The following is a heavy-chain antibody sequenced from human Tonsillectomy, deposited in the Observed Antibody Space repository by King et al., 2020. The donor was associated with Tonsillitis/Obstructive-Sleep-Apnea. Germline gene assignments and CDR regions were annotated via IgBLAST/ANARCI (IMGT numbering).Heavy chain of an antibody. CDR2: NIYNLGIA. CDR3: AYSREGYNHFYYYGMDV. V-gene: IGHV1-69*10. Sequence: QLVQSGAEVKKPGSSVKVSCKTSGDTFSSHAISWVRQAPGQGLEWMGGNIYNLGIANYAHKFQGRVTITADKSTSTTYMEVSRLRSEDTAVYHCAYSREGYNHFYYYGMDVWGQGTTVTVSS. D-gene: IGHD5-24*01. J-gene: IGHJ6*02. CDR1: GDTFSSHA.